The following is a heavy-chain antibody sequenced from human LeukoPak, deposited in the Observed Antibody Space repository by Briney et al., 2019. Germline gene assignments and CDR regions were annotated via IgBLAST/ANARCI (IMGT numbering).Heavy chain of an antibody. CDR2: NHYSGST. V-gene: IGHV4-59*01. CDR3: AREGTAGTNLNWFDP. Sequence: SETLSLTCTVSGDSIRNYYWSWIRQPPGKGLEWIGFNHYSGSTNYNPSLKSRVTISVDTSKNQFSLKLSSVTAADTAVYYCAREGTAGTNLNWFDPWGQGTLVTVSS. D-gene: IGHD1-1*01. J-gene: IGHJ5*02. CDR1: GDSIRNYY.